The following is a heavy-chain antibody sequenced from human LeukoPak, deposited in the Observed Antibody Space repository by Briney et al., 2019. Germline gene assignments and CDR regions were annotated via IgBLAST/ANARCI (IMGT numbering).Heavy chain of an antibody. V-gene: IGHV3-21*01. J-gene: IGHJ5*02. CDR1: GFTFSSYA. CDR3: ARDLTFTYA. CDR2: ISSSRSYI. Sequence: GGSLRLSCAASGFTFSSYAMSWVRQAPGKGLEWVSSISSSRSYICYADSVKGRFTISRDNAKNSLYLQMNSLGAEDTAVYYCARDLTFTYAWGQGTLVTVSS. D-gene: IGHD3-16*01.